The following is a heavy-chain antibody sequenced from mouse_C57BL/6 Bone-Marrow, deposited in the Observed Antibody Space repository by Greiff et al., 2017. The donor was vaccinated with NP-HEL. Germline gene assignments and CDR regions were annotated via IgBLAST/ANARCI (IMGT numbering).Heavy chain of an antibody. CDR3: AREAKVSYYYGSSYGLDY. CDR1: GYTFTSYW. CDR2: IDPSDSYT. D-gene: IGHD1-1*01. V-gene: IGHV1-69*01. Sequence: VQLQQPGAELVMPGASVKLSCKASGYTFTSYWMHWVKQRPGQGLEWIGEIDPSDSYTNYNQKFKGKSTLTVDKSSSTAYMQLSSLTSEDSAVYYCAREAKVSYYYGSSYGLDYWGQGTTLTVSS. J-gene: IGHJ2*01.